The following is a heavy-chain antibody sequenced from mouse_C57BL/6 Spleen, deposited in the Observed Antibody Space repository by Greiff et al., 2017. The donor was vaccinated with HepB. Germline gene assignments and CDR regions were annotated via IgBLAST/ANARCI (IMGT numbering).Heavy chain of an antibody. CDR3: ARYHYYYGSSSYAMDY. V-gene: IGHV7-3*01. Sequence: EVQLVESGGGLVQPGGSLSLSCAASGFTFTDYYMSWVRQPPGKALEWLGFIRNKANGYTTEYSASVKGRFTISRDNSQSILYLQMNALRAEDSATYYCARYHYYYGSSSYAMDYWGQGTSVTVSS. CDR1: GFTFTDYY. D-gene: IGHD1-1*01. CDR2: IRNKANGYTT. J-gene: IGHJ4*01.